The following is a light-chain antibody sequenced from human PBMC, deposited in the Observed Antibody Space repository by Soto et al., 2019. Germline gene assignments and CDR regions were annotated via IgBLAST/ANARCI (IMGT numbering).Light chain of an antibody. CDR1: RSISNW. Sequence: DIQMTQSPSTLSASVVDRVTITCRASRSISNWLAWYQQRPGIAPKLLIFDASILQSGVPSRFSGSGSETEFTLTISRLQPDDFATYFCHSRAFGQGTRREIK. CDR3: HSRA. J-gene: IGKJ5*01. CDR2: DAS. V-gene: IGKV1-5*01.